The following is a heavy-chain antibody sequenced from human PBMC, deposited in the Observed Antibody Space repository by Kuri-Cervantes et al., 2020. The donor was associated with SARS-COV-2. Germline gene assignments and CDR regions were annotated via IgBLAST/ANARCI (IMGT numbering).Heavy chain of an antibody. CDR1: GYSFTSYW. Sequence: GGSLRLSCKGSGYSFTSYWIGWVRQMPGKGLEWMGIIYPGDSDTRYSPSFQGQVTISADKSISTAYLQWNSLKTEDTAVYYCTTLIDYWGQGALVTVSS. V-gene: IGHV5-51*01. CDR2: IYPGDSDT. J-gene: IGHJ4*02. CDR3: TTLIDY.